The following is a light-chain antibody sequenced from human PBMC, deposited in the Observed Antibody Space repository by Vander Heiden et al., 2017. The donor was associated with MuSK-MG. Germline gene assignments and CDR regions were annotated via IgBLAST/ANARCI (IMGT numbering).Light chain of an antibody. J-gene: IGLJ1*01. CDR1: SSDVGGYTY. CDR3: SSYAGSYNWV. Sequence: QSALTQPRSVCACPRQSVTISGTVTSSDVGGYTYVSWYPQHPGTPPILLFDDVSQRPSGVPDRCSGSKSGTTASPTISGLQAEDDADYYCSSYAGSYNWVFGTGTKFTIL. V-gene: IGLV2-11*01. CDR2: DVS.